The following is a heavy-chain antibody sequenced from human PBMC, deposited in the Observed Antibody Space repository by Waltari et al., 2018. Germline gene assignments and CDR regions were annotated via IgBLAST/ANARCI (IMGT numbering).Heavy chain of an antibody. CDR3: ARQEIVAGRWGLLTPSHNLFDP. J-gene: IGHJ5*02. Sequence: QVQLQQWGAGLLKPSETLSLTCAVYGGSFSGYFWTWIRQSPGKGMEWIGEINHGRTTTYNPSPKSRLTISVDTSKKQFSLKLSSVTAADTAVYYCARQEIVAGRWGLLTPSHNLFDPWGQGTLVIVSS. CDR2: INHGRTT. CDR1: GGSFSGYF. D-gene: IGHD6-6*01. V-gene: IGHV4-34*01.